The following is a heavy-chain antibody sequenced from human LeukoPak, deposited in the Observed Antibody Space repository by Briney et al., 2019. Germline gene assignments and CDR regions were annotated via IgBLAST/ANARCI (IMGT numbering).Heavy chain of an antibody. D-gene: IGHD2-15*01. J-gene: IGHJ4*02. CDR2: IYHSGST. CDR3: ARRGYCSGGSCYFFDY. V-gene: IGHV4-38-2*01. CDR1: GYSISSGYY. Sequence: SETLSLTCAVSGYSISSGYYWGWIRQPPGKGLECIGSIYHSGSTYYNPSLKSRVTISVDTSKNQFSLKLSSVTAADTLVYYCARRGYCSGGSCYFFDYWGQGTLVTVSS.